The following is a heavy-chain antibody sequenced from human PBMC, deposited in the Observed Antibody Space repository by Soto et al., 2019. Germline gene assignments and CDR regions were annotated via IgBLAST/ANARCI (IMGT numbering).Heavy chain of an antibody. CDR3: AVPIVVVTARDY. CDR2: ISSSGSTI. Sequence: PGGSLRLSCAASGFTFSDYYMSWIRPAPGKGLEWVSYISSSGSTIYYADSVKGRFTISRDNAKNSLYLQMNSLRAEDTAVYYCAVPIVVVTARDYWGQGTLVTVSS. CDR1: GFTFSDYY. V-gene: IGHV3-11*01. J-gene: IGHJ4*02. D-gene: IGHD2-21*02.